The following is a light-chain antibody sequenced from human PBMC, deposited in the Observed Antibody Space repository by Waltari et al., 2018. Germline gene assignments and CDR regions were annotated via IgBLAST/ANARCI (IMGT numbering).Light chain of an antibody. CDR2: AAS. J-gene: IGKJ4*01. CDR1: QGISSN. Sequence: IQLTQSPSSLSASVGDRVTVTCRASQGISSNLAWYQQNPGKAPKLLIYAASTLQSEVPSRFSGSGSGTEYILTISSLQPEDFATYYCQQLSSYPLTFGGGTKVEI. CDR3: QQLSSYPLT. V-gene: IGKV1-9*01.